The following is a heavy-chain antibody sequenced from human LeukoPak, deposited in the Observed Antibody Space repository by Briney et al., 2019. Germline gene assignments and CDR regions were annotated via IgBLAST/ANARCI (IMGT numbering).Heavy chain of an antibody. J-gene: IGHJ4*02. D-gene: IGHD3-10*01. CDR3: ARVITMVRGVIDY. CDR2: IYYSGST. CDR1: GGSISSSSYY. V-gene: IGHV4-39*01. Sequence: SETLSLTCTVSGGSISSSSYYWGWIRQPPGKGLEWIGSIYYSGSTNYNPSLKSRVTISVDTSKNQFSLKLSSVTAADTAVYYCARVITMVRGVIDYWGQGTLVTVSS.